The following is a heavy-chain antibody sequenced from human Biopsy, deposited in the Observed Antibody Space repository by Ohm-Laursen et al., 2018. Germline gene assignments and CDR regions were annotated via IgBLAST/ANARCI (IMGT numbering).Heavy chain of an antibody. V-gene: IGHV4-59*01. CDR3: ARERQFRFLEGAFDY. D-gene: IGHD3-3*01. CDR1: GGSISDGY. Sequence: SDTLSLTCTVSGGSISDGYWNWIRQPPGKGRQVIGYISSGGRTKYNPSLKSRLTISMDTSKNQLSLRLSSVTAADSAIYYCARERQFRFLEGAFDYWGQGILVTVSS. CDR2: ISSGGRT. J-gene: IGHJ4*02.